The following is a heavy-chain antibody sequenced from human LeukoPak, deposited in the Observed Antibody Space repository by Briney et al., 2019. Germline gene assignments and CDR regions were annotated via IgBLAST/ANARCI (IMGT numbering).Heavy chain of an antibody. Sequence: GGSLRLSCAASGLTYSVYAMSWVRQAPGKGPEWVSSISSTGSSTYYADSVEGRFTISRDNSRNTLYLLMNSLRAEDTAVYYCAKDYNSGWYFFDYWGQGALVTVSS. CDR1: GLTYSVYA. CDR2: ISSTGSST. V-gene: IGHV3-23*01. J-gene: IGHJ4*02. D-gene: IGHD6-19*01. CDR3: AKDYNSGWYFFDY.